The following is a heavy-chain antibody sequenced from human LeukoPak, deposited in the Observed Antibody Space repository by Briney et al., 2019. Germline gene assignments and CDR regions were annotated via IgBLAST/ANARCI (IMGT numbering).Heavy chain of an antibody. Sequence: SETLSLTCTVSGGSISSSSYYWAWIRQPPGKGLEWIGSIYYSGSTYYNPSLKSRVTISVDTSKSQFSLKLSSVTAADTAVYYCARETYYDSSGYTKGGAFDIWGQGTMVTVSS. D-gene: IGHD3-22*01. CDR2: IYYSGST. CDR3: ARETYYDSSGYTKGGAFDI. J-gene: IGHJ3*02. V-gene: IGHV4-39*07. CDR1: GGSISSSSYY.